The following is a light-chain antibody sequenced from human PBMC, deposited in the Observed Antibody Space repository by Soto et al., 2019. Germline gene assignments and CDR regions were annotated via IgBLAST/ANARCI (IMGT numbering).Light chain of an antibody. V-gene: IGLV2-8*01. Sequence: QSVLTQPPSASGSPGQSVTISCTGAGTDVGQYNYVSWYQQHPGKAPKLLIHHVSRRPSGVPARFSGSKSGNTASLTVSGLQTEDEADYYCSSYGGFNNVLFSGGTKLTVL. CDR2: HVS. CDR1: GTDVGQYNY. CDR3: SSYGGFNNVL. J-gene: IGLJ2*01.